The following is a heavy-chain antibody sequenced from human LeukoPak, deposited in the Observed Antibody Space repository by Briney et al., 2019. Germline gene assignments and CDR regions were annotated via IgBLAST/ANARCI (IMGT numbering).Heavy chain of an antibody. D-gene: IGHD3-22*01. CDR3: ARNYDSSGYLVGEFDY. CDR2: IYYSGST. V-gene: IGHV4-59*01. J-gene: IGHJ4*02. CDR1: GGSISSYY. Sequence: SETLSLTCTVSGGSISSYYWSWIRQPPGKGLEWIGYIYYSGSTNYNPSLKSRVTISVDTSKNQFSLKLSSVTAADTAVYYCARNYDSSGYLVGEFDYWGRGTLVTVSS.